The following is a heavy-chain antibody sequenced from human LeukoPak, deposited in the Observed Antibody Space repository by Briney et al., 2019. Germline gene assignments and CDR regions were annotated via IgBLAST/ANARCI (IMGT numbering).Heavy chain of an antibody. CDR2: ISGSGGST. CDR3: AKERRRIPMVRGVENWFDP. J-gene: IGHJ5*02. Sequence: GGSLRLSCAASGFTFSSYAMSWVRQAPGKGLEWVSAISGSGGSTYYADSVKGRFTISRDNSKNTLYLQMNSLRAEDTAVYYCAKERRRIPMVRGVENWFDPWGQGTLVTVSS. V-gene: IGHV3-23*01. D-gene: IGHD3-10*01. CDR1: GFTFSSYA.